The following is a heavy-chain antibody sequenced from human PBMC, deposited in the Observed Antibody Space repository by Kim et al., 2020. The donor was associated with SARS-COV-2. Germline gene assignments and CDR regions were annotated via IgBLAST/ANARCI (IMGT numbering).Heavy chain of an antibody. CDR3: ARGGGGPPFDY. D-gene: IGHD3-16*01. J-gene: IGHJ4*02. V-gene: IGHV3-33*01. Sequence: YFLDSVKGRFTISRDNANNTLYLQMNSLRGEDTAVYYCARGGGGPPFDYWGQGTLVTVSS.